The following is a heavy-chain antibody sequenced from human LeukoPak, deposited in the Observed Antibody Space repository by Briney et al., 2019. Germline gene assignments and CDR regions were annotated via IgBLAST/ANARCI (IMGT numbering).Heavy chain of an antibody. J-gene: IGHJ6*03. D-gene: IGHD5-12*01. CDR3: ARDRGYSGYDPYYYYMDV. CDR2: INPNSGGT. Sequence: ASVKVSCTASGYTFTGYYMHWVRQAPGQGLEWMGWINPNSGGTNYAQKFQGRVTMTRDTSISTAYMELSRLRSDDTAVYYCARDRGYSGYDPYYYYMDVWGKGTTVTISS. CDR1: GYTFTGYY. V-gene: IGHV1-2*02.